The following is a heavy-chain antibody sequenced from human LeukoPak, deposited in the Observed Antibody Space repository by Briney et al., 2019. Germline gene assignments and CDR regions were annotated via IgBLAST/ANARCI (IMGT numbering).Heavy chain of an antibody. J-gene: IGHJ3*02. CDR2: ISSDGINK. Sequence: GGSLRLSCAASGFTFSSFPMHWVRQAPGKGLEWVAVISSDGINKYYADSVKGRFTISRDNSKNTLYLPMNSLRVEDTAVYYCARDNSHSRIYSTRGNAFDIWGQGTMVTVSS. CDR1: GFTFSSFP. V-gene: IGHV3-30-3*01. D-gene: IGHD6-13*01. CDR3: ARDNSHSRIYSTRGNAFDI.